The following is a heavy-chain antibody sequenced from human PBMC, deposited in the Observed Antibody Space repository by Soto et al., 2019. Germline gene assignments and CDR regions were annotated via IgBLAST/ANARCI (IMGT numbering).Heavy chain of an antibody. V-gene: IGHV1-46*01. J-gene: IGHJ5*01. CDR1: GYTFTSDY. D-gene: IGHD6-13*01. Sequence: ASVNVSGKASGYTFTSDYMHWVRQAPGQGLEWIGIINPTGGSTKYAQKFQGRVTLTADTSTSTVYMELSSLKSEDTAIFYCARGRSIAAPGTNWFDPWGQGTLVNVSS. CDR3: ARGRSIAAPGTNWFDP. CDR2: INPTGGST.